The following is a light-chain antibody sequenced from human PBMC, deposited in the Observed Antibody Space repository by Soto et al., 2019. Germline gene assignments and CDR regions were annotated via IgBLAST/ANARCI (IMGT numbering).Light chain of an antibody. CDR2: ADS. CDR1: SSNIGAGYN. Sequence: QLVLTQPPSVSGAPGQRVTISCTGSSSNIGAGYNVHWYQKLPGIAPRLLIFADSIRPSGVPDRFSGSKSDTSASLDITGLQSGDEADYYCQSYDNSLSAYVFGTGTKVTVL. J-gene: IGLJ1*01. CDR3: QSYDNSLSAYV. V-gene: IGLV1-40*01.